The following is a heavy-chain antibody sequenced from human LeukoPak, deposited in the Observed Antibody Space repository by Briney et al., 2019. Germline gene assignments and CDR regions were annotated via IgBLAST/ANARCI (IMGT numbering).Heavy chain of an antibody. D-gene: IGHD1-26*01. CDR2: IYTSGST. J-gene: IGHJ4*02. V-gene: IGHV4-4*07. CDR3: ARGGSSSRVYYFDY. CDR1: GGSISSYY. Sequence: SETLSLTCTVSGGSISSYYWSWIRQPAGKGLEWIGRIYTSGSTNYNPSLKSRVTMSVDTSKNQFSLRLSSVTSADTAVYYCARGGSSSRVYYFDYWGQGTLVTVSS.